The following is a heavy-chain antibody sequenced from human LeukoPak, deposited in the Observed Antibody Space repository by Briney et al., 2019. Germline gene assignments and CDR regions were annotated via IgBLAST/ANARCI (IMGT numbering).Heavy chain of an antibody. Sequence: SETLSLTCTVSGGSISSYYWSWLRQPPGKGLEWIGYIYYSGTTNYNPSLKSRVTISIDTSKNQFSLKLSSVTAGDTAVYYCARNENSGWFSYWGQGTLVTVSS. CDR1: GGSISSYY. J-gene: IGHJ4*02. CDR3: ARNENSGWFSY. D-gene: IGHD6-13*01. V-gene: IGHV4-59*01. CDR2: IYYSGTT.